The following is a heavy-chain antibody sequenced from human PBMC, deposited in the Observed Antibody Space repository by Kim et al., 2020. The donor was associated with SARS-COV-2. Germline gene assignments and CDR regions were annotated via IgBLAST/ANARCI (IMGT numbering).Heavy chain of an antibody. D-gene: IGHD3-22*01. J-gene: IGHJ4*02. CDR3: TSQQRITMIVVVIFPDY. CDR1: GFTFSNAW. Sequence: GGSLRLSCAASGFTFSNAWMSWVRQAPGKGLEWVGRIKSKTDGGTTDYAAPVKGRFTISRDDSKNTLYLQMNRLKTEDTAVYYCTSQQRITMIVVVIFPDYWGQGTLVTVSS. V-gene: IGHV3-15*01. CDR2: IKSKTDGGTT.